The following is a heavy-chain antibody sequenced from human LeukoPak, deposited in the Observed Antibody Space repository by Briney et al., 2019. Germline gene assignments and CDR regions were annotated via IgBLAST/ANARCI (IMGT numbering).Heavy chain of an antibody. J-gene: IGHJ3*02. CDR3: ARVQTSAFDI. Sequence: GGSLRLSCAASGFTFSIHSMNWVRQAPGRGLEWVSYITSRSTTKQYADSVKGRFTTSRENAKNSLYLQMNSLRDEDTAVYYCARVQTSAFDIWGQGTMVTVSS. CDR1: GFTFSIHS. V-gene: IGHV3-48*02. D-gene: IGHD1-1*01. CDR2: ITSRSTTK.